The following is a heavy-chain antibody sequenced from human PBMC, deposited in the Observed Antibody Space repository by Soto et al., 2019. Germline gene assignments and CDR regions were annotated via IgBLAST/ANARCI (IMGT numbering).Heavy chain of an antibody. J-gene: IGHJ3*02. CDR3: ARPLFPRRNDAFDI. CDR1: GFTFCSYS. Sequence: PGGSLRLSCAASGFTFCSYSMNWVRQAPGKGLEWVSDISSSGSSTYYADSVKGRFTISRDNSKNTLYLQMNSLRAEDTAVYYCARPLFPRRNDAFDIWGQGTMVTVSS. V-gene: IGHV3-23*01. CDR2: ISSSGSST. D-gene: IGHD3-10*01.